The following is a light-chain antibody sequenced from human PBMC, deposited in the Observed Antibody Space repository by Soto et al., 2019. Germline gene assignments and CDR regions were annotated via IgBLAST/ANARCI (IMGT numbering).Light chain of an antibody. CDR2: DAS. CDR3: QQYNNWWT. CDR1: QSVGRN. J-gene: IGKJ1*01. V-gene: IGKV3-15*01. Sequence: EIVLTQSPASLSVSPGERVTLSCRASQSVGRNLAWYHQQPGQAPRLLIYDASTRATGIPARFSGSGSGTEFTLTISSLQSEDFAVYYCQQYNNWWTFGQGTKVDIK.